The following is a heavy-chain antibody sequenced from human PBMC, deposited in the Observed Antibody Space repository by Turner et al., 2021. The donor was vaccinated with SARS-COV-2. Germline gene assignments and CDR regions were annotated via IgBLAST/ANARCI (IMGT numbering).Heavy chain of an antibody. V-gene: IGHV4-39*01. D-gene: IGHD1-26*01. CDR1: GGSISSSSYY. Sequence: QLQLQESGPGLVKPSETRSLTCTVSGGSISSSSYYWGWIRQPPGKGLEWIGYIYYSGRTYYNPSLKSRVTISVDTSKNQFSLKLSSVTAADTAVYYCARHSPELRGDYFDYWGQGTLVTVSS. J-gene: IGHJ4*02. CDR3: ARHSPELRGDYFDY. CDR2: IYYSGRT.